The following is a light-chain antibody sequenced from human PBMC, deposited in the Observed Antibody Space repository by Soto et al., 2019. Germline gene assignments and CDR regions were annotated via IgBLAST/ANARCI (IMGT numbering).Light chain of an antibody. CDR2: DAS. V-gene: IGKV3-11*01. CDR3: QQRSTWPT. J-gene: IGKJ5*01. Sequence: EIVLTQSPGTLSLSPGKRATLSCRASESVDFHLAWYQQKPGQAPRLLIYDASVRATGTPARFSGSGSGTAFTLTISSLEPEDFALYYCQQRSTWPTFGQGTRLEIK. CDR1: ESVDFH.